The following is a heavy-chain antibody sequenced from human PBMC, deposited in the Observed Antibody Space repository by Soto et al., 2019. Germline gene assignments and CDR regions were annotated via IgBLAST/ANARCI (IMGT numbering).Heavy chain of an antibody. CDR1: GFTSSSCA. D-gene: IGHD2-8*02. CDR2: ISASGGST. V-gene: IGHV3-23*01. J-gene: IGHJ4*02. Sequence: EVQLLDSGGGLVQPGGSLRLSCVASGFTSSSCAMRWVRQAPGKGLEWVSGISASGGSTYYADSVKGRFTTSRDNSKNTPYLQMYSRRAEDTAVYYGATPGLGTGRYFFHDWGQGTLDTVSS. CDR3: ATPGLGTGRYFFHD.